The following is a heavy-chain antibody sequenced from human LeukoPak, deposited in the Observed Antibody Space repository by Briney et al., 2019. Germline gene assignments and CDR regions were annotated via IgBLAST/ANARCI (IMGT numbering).Heavy chain of an antibody. CDR2: ISGSGGST. J-gene: IGHJ4*02. CDR3: AKDEDLRHDDYSYFDY. Sequence: GGSLRPSCAASGFTFSNYAMSWVRQAPGKGLEWVSAISGSGGSTYYADSVKGRFTISRDNSKNTLFLQMNSLRAEDTAVYYCAKDEDLRHDDYSYFDYWGQGTLVTVSS. D-gene: IGHD4-17*01. V-gene: IGHV3-23*01. CDR1: GFTFSNYA.